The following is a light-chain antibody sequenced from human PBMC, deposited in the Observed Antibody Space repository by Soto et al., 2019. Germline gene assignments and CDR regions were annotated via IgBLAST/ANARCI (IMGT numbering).Light chain of an antibody. CDR3: QQYNNWPQWT. Sequence: EIVMTQSPATLSVSPGERATLSCRASQSVSSNLAWYQQKPGQAPRLLLYGASTRATGIPARFSGSGSGTEFTLTISSRQSEDFAVYYCQQYNNWPQWTFGKGTKVEIK. V-gene: IGKV3-15*01. CDR2: GAS. CDR1: QSVSSN. J-gene: IGKJ1*01.